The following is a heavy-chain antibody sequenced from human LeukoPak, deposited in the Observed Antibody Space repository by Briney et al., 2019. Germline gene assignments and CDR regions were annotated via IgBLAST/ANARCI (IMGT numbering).Heavy chain of an antibody. J-gene: IGHJ4*02. CDR1: GFTLSSYW. Sequence: GGSLRLSCAASGFTLSSYWMHWVRQAPGGGLVWVSRIDPDGSTTNYADSVKGRFTISRDNAKNSLYLQMNSLRDEDTAVYYCARYSSDGPFDYWGQGTLVTVSS. D-gene: IGHD2-21*01. V-gene: IGHV3-74*01. CDR3: ARYSSDGPFDY. CDR2: IDPDGSTT.